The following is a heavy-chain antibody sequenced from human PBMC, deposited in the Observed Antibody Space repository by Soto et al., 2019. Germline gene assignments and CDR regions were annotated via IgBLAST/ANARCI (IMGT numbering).Heavy chain of an antibody. CDR2: ISGSGGST. D-gene: IGHD3-3*01. J-gene: IGHJ4*02. Sequence: GGSLRLSCAASGFTFSSYAMSWVRQAPGKVLEWVSAISGSGGSTYYADSVKGRFTISRDNSKNTLYLQMNSLRAEDTAVYYCAKDPHYDFWSGSRASFDYWGQGTLVTVSS. V-gene: IGHV3-23*01. CDR3: AKDPHYDFWSGSRASFDY. CDR1: GFTFSSYA.